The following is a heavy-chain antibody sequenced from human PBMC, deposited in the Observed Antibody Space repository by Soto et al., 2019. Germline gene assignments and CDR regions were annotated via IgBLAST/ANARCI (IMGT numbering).Heavy chain of an antibody. D-gene: IGHD3-22*01. CDR3: ARDAPSPISYYDSSGYYSRPPSIQH. J-gene: IGHJ1*01. CDR1: GYTFSSYA. V-gene: IGHV1-3*01. CDR2: INAGYGNT. Sequence: ASVKVSCKASGYTFSSYAMHWVRQAPGQRLEWMGWINAGYGNTKSSQKFQDRVTISRDTSTSTAYMELRSLRSDDTAVYYCARDAPSPISYYDSSGYYSRPPSIQHWGQGTLVTVSS.